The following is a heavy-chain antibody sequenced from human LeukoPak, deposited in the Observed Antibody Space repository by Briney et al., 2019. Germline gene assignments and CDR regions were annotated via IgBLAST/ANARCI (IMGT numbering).Heavy chain of an antibody. J-gene: IGHJ4*02. CDR1: GFTFSSYA. V-gene: IGHV3-33*08. CDR2: IWYDGSNT. Sequence: GGSLRLSCAASGFTFSSYAMSWVRRAPGRGLEWVAVIWYDGSNTYYTDSAKGRFTISRDNSKNTLYLQMNSLRVEDTAVYYCTREPVEMATLFSFDYWGQGTLVTVS. D-gene: IGHD5-24*01. CDR3: TREPVEMATLFSFDY.